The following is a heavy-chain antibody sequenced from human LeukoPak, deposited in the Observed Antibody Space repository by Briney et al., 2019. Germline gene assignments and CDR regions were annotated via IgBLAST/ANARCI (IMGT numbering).Heavy chain of an antibody. J-gene: IGHJ6*03. D-gene: IGHD3-3*01. CDR1: GGSISSSSYY. V-gene: IGHV4-39*01. CDR2: IYYSGST. Sequence: SETLSLTCTVSGGSISSSSYYWGWIRQPRGKGLEWIGSIYYSGSTYYNPSLKSRVTISVDTSKNQLSLKLSSVTAADTAVYYCARHVRFLEWLPLYDYYYYMDVGGKGTTVTVSS. CDR3: ARHVRFLEWLPLYDYYYYMDV.